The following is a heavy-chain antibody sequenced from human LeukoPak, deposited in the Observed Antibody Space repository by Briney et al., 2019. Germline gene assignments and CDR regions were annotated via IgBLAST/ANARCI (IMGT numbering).Heavy chain of an antibody. CDR1: GGSFSGYY. V-gene: IGHV4-59*01. CDR3: ARGQRRLQDY. J-gene: IGHJ4*02. CDR2: IYYSGST. Sequence: SETLSLTCAVYGGSFSGYYWTWIRQPPAKGLEWIGYIYYSGSTNYNPSLKSRVTISLDTSKSQISLKLSSVTAADTAVYYCARGQRRLQDYWGQGTLVTVSS.